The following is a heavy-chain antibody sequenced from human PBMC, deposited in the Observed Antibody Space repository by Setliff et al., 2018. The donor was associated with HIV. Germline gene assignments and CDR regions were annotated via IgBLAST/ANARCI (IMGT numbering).Heavy chain of an antibody. D-gene: IGHD3-9*01. CDR3: ARGDQTGYYRTYFYYMDL. V-gene: IGHV3-74*01. J-gene: IGHJ6*03. CDR2: VNSDGSST. CDR1: GFATSSFS. Sequence: GGSLRLSCAASGFATSSFSMYWVRQAPGKGLVWVSRVNSDGSSTNYADSVKGRFTMSRDNAKNTLHLQMNSLRAEDTALYYCARGDQTGYYRTYFYYMDLWGKGTTVTVSS.